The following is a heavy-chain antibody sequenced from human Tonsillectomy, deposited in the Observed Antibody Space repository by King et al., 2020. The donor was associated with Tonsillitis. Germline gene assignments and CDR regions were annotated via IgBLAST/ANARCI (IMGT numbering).Heavy chain of an antibody. D-gene: IGHD2-2*01. V-gene: IGHV3-48*01. CDR3: ARDLVRLCSSTSCPTIIPGLPSMDV. CDR2: ISSSSSTI. J-gene: IGHJ6*03. Sequence: VQLVESGGGLVQPGGSLRLSCAASGFTFSSYSMNWVRQAPGKGLEWVSYISSSSSTIYYADSVKGRFTISRDNAKNSLYLQMNSLRAEDTAVYYCARDLVRLCSSTSCPTIIPGLPSMDVWGKGTTVTVSS. CDR1: GFTFSSYS.